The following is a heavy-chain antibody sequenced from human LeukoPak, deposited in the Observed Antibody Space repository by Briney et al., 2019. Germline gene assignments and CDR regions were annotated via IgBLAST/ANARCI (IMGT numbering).Heavy chain of an antibody. Sequence: GGSLRLSCAASGFTFSSYSMNWVRQAPGKGLEWVSSISSSSSYIYYADSVKGRFTISRDNAKDSLYLQMNSLRAEDTAVYYCARVGAGSGPPPVRAFDIWGQGTMVTVSS. CDR3: ARVGAGSGPPPVRAFDI. V-gene: IGHV3-21*01. J-gene: IGHJ3*02. CDR2: ISSSSSYI. CDR1: GFTFSSYS. D-gene: IGHD3-10*01.